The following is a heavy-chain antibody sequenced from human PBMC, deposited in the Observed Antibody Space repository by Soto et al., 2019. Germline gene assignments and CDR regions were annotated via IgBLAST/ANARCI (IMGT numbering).Heavy chain of an antibody. V-gene: IGHV4-34*01. CDR1: GGSFSGYY. Sequence: PSETLSLTCAVYGGSFSGYYWSWIRQPPGKGLEWIGEINHSGSTNYNPSLKSRVTISVDTSKNQFSLKLSSVTAADTAVYYCVRISITIFGVVISAPYYYGMDVWGQGTTVTVSS. CDR2: INHSGST. J-gene: IGHJ6*02. CDR3: VRISITIFGVVISAPYYYGMDV. D-gene: IGHD3-3*01.